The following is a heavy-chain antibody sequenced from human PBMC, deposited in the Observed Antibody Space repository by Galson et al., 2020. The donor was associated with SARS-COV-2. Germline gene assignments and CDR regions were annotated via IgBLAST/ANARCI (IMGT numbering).Heavy chain of an antibody. J-gene: IGHJ5*02. V-gene: IGHV2-70*04. Sequence: SGPTLVKPTQTLTLTCTFSGFSLSTSGMRVSWIRQPPGKALEWLARIDWDDDKFYSTSLKTRLTISKDTSKNQVVLTMTNMDPVDTATYYCARSYCDSLSVYEDWFDPWGQGTLVTVSS. CDR2: IDWDDDK. D-gene: IGHD3-9*01. CDR3: ARSYCDSLSVYEDWFDP. CDR1: GFSLSTSGMR.